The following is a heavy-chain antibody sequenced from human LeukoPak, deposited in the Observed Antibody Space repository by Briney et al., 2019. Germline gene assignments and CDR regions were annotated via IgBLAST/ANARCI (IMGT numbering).Heavy chain of an antibody. CDR2: IIPIFGTA. V-gene: IGHV1-69*05. D-gene: IGHD3-22*01. J-gene: IGHJ4*02. CDR1: GGTFSSYA. Sequence: SVKISCKASGGTFSSYAISWVRQAPGQGLEWMGGIIPIFGTANYAQKFQGRVTITTDESTSTAYMELSSLRSEDTAVYYCARFSPYYDSSGYLSFDYWGQGTLVTVSS. CDR3: ARFSPYYDSSGYLSFDY.